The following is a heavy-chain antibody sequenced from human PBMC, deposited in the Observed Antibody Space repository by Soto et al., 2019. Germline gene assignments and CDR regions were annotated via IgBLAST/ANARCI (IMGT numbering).Heavy chain of an antibody. V-gene: IGHV1-8*01. D-gene: IGHD4-17*01. CDR2: MNPNSGNT. CDR3: ARRVPTVTKHVWFDP. Sequence: ASVKVSCKASGYTFTSYDINWVRQATGQGLEWMGWMNPNSGNTGYAQKFQGRVTMTRNTSISTAYMELSSLRSGDTAVYYCARRVPTVTKHVWFDPWGQGTLVTVSS. J-gene: IGHJ5*02. CDR1: GYTFTSYD.